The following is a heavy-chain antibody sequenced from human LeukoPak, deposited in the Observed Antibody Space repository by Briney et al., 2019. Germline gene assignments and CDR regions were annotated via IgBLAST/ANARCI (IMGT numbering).Heavy chain of an antibody. V-gene: IGHV4-4*07. D-gene: IGHD1-26*01. Sequence: SETLSLTCTVSGGSISSYYWSWIRQPAGKGLGWIGRIYTSGSTNYNPSLKSRVTMSVDTSKNQFSLKLSSVTAADTAVYYCARIPAGWTVGATVPWGQGTLVTVSS. CDR1: GGSISSYY. J-gene: IGHJ5*02. CDR2: IYTSGST. CDR3: ARIPAGWTVGATVP.